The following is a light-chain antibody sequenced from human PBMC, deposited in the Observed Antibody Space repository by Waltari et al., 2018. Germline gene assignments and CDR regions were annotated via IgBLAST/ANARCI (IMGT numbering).Light chain of an antibody. CDR3: QQLNSYPREFT. CDR2: AAS. J-gene: IGKJ3*01. Sequence: IQLTQSPSSLSASVGDRVTITCRARQALTTYLAWYQQKPGKAPKLLIYAASTLQSGVPSRFSGSGSGTDFTLTISSLQPEDFATYYCQQLNSYPREFTFGPGTKVDIK. V-gene: IGKV1-9*01. CDR1: QALTTY.